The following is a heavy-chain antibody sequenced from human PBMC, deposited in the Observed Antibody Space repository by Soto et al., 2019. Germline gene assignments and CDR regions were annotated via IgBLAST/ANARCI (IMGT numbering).Heavy chain of an antibody. CDR1: GYTFTSYG. CDR3: ASAVHFAEFIDNWFDP. J-gene: IGHJ5*02. V-gene: IGHV1-18*01. D-gene: IGHD3-16*01. Sequence: ASGKVSCKASGYTFTSYGISWVRQAPGRGLEWMGWISAYNGNTNYAQKLQGRVTMTTDTSTSTAYMELRSLRSDDTAVYYCASAVHFAEFIDNWFDPLGQALLVTVSS. CDR2: ISAYNGNT.